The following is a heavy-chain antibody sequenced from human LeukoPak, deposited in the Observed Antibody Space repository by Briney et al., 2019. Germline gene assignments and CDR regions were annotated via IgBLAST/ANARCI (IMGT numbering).Heavy chain of an antibody. V-gene: IGHV4-31*03. D-gene: IGHD1-26*01. Sequence: SQTLSLTCTVSGGSINSGGYYWGWIRQHPGTGLDWIGYIYYTGSTDYNPSLKSRVTISVDTSKNQFSLKLSSVTAADTAVYYCAREPTYHDAFDIWGQGTMVTVSS. CDR2: IYYTGST. CDR3: AREPTYHDAFDI. J-gene: IGHJ3*02. CDR1: GGSINSGGYY.